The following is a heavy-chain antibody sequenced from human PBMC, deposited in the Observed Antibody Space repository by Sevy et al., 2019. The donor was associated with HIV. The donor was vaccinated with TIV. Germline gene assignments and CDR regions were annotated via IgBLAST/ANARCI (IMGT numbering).Heavy chain of an antibody. V-gene: IGHV3-23*01. Sequence: GGSVRLSCAASEFTFSTYAMNWVRQAPGKGLEWVSDISGRGGSTDYADSVKGRFTISRDNSKNMMYLQMNSLRAEDTAIYYCAKVDCSGGTCDSGAFDIWGQGTMVTVSS. D-gene: IGHD2-15*01. CDR1: EFTFSTYA. CDR2: ISGRGGST. CDR3: AKVDCSGGTCDSGAFDI. J-gene: IGHJ3*02.